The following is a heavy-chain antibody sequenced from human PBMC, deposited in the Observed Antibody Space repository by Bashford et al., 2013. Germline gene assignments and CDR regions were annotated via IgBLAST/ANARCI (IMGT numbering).Heavy chain of an antibody. CDR3: TTDRMTGAPDAFDI. J-gene: IGHJ3*02. CDR2: IKSKTDGGTT. D-gene: IGHD3-9*01. Sequence: VRQAPGKGLEWVGRIKSKTDGGTTDYAAPVKGRFTISRDDSKNTLYLQMNSLKTEDTAVYYCTTDRMTGAPDAFDIWGQGTMVTVSS. V-gene: IGHV3-15*01.